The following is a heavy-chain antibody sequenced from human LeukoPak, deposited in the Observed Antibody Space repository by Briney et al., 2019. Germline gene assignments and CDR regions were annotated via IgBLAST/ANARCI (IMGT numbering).Heavy chain of an antibody. Sequence: PGGSLRLSCAGSGFSFSDYYMNWIRQAPGKGLEWVASIKHDGSEKYYVDSVRGRFTISRDNTMNSLYLQMSSLRAEDTAVYYCATDRGWRTSGYYLYYFEYWGQGTLVTYSS. CDR2: IKHDGSEK. V-gene: IGHV3-7*01. CDR1: GFSFSDYY. CDR3: ATDRGWRTSGYYLYYFEY. D-gene: IGHD3-3*01. J-gene: IGHJ4*02.